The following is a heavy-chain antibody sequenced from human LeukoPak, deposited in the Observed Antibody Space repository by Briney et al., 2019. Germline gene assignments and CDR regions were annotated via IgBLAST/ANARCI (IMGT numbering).Heavy chain of an antibody. CDR2: IYYSGST. D-gene: IGHD6-19*01. V-gene: IGHV4-59*01. J-gene: IGHJ4*02. CDR3: ARDHRNSSGWYLLDY. CDR1: GGSIGSYY. Sequence: SETLSLTCTISGGSIGSYYWSWIRQPPGKGLEWIGYIYYSGSTNYNPSLKSRVTISLDTSKNQFSLKLISVTAADTAVYYCARDHRNSSGWYLLDYWGQGTLVTVSS.